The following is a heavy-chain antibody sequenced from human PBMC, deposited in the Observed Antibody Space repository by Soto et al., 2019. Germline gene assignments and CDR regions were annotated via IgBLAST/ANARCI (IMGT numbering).Heavy chain of an antibody. J-gene: IGHJ5*02. Sequence: PSETLSLTCTVSGGSISSSSYYWGWIRQPPGKGLEWIGSIYYSGSTYYNPSLKSRVTISVDTSKNQFSLKLSSVTAADTAVYYCAVEGYQLPRGRYNWFEPWGQGTLVTVSS. CDR2: IYYSGST. D-gene: IGHD2-2*01. CDR3: AVEGYQLPRGRYNWFEP. V-gene: IGHV4-39*01. CDR1: GGSISSSSYY.